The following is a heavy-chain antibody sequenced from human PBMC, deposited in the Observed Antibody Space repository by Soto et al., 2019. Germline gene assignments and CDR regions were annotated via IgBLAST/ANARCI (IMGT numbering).Heavy chain of an antibody. V-gene: IGHV4-59*01. D-gene: IGHD3-10*01. Sequence: PSETLSLTCTVSGGSISSYYWSWIRQPPGKGLEWIGYIYYSGSTNYNPSLKSRVTISVDTSKNQFSLKLSSVTAADTAVYYCARTDYGSGSNFDYWGQRTLVTVSS. CDR2: IYYSGST. J-gene: IGHJ4*02. CDR1: GGSISSYY. CDR3: ARTDYGSGSNFDY.